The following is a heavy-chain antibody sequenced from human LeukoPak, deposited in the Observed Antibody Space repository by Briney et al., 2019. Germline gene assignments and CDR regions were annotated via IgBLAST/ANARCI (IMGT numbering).Heavy chain of an antibody. D-gene: IGHD3-10*01. V-gene: IGHV4-34*01. Sequence: SSETLSLTCAVYGGSFSGYYWSWIRQPPGKGLEWIGEINHSGSTNYNPSLKSRVTISVDTSKNQFSLKLSSVTAADTAVYYCASHQGPSQSPGLDYWGQGTLVTVSS. CDR1: GGSFSGYY. CDR3: ASHQGPSQSPGLDY. J-gene: IGHJ4*02. CDR2: INHSGST.